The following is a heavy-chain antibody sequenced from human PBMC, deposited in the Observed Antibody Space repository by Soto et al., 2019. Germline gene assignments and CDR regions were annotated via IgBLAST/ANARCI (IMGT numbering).Heavy chain of an antibody. CDR1: GFTFRSYA. D-gene: IGHD3-10*01. J-gene: IGHJ4*02. CDR3: AKRKEENYGSGSYNFGTYFDY. V-gene: IGHV3-23*01. Sequence: GSLRLSWAASGFTFRSYAMRGVREAPGEGLEWVSAISGSGGSTYYADSVKGRFTISRDNSKNTLYLQMNSLRAEDTAVYYCAKRKEENYGSGSYNFGTYFDYWGQGTLVTVSS. CDR2: ISGSGGST.